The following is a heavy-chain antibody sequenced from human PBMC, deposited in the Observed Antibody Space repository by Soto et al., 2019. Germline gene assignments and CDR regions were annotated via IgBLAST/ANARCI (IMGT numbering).Heavy chain of an antibody. Sequence: LRLSCAASGFTFSSYAMHWVRQAPGKGLEWVAVISYDGSNKYYADSVKGRFTISRDNSKNTLYLQMNSLRAEDTAVYYCARDRGRSSSWFTRYGMDVWGQGTTVTVSS. D-gene: IGHD6-13*01. CDR3: ARDRGRSSSWFTRYGMDV. V-gene: IGHV3-30-3*01. CDR1: GFTFSSYA. J-gene: IGHJ6*02. CDR2: ISYDGSNK.